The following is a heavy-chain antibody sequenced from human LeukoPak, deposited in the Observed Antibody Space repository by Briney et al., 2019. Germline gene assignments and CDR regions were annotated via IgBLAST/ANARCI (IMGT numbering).Heavy chain of an antibody. Sequence: GGSLRLSCAASGFTVSSNYMSWVRQAPGKGLEWVSVIYSGGSTYCADSMKGRFTISRDNSKNTLYLQMNSLRAEDTAVYYCAREGRVRTAPPDYWGQGTLVTVSS. CDR2: IYSGGST. J-gene: IGHJ4*02. CDR3: AREGRVRTAPPDY. CDR1: GFTVSSNY. V-gene: IGHV3-53*01. D-gene: IGHD2-21*01.